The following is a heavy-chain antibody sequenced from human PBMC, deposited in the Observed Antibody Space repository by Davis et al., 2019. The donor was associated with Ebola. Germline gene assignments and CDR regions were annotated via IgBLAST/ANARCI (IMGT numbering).Heavy chain of an antibody. V-gene: IGHV3-53*01. CDR2: IYSGGST. CDR3: ARGIVGSRTELNY. J-gene: IGHJ4*02. D-gene: IGHD1-26*01. Sequence: GESLKISCAASGFTVSSNYMSWVRQAPGKGLEWVSVIYSGGSTYYADSVKGRFTISRDNSKNTLYLQMNSLRAEDTAVYYCARGIVGSRTELNYWGQGTLVTVSS. CDR1: GFTVSSNY.